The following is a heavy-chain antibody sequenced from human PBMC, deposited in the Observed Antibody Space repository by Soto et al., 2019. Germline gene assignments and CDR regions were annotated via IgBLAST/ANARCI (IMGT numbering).Heavy chain of an antibody. J-gene: IGHJ4*02. V-gene: IGHV4-39*01. CDR2: IYYSGST. CDR3: ARRARYFDLYYLDY. Sequence: PSETLSLTCTVSGGSISRSSYYWGWIRQPPGKGLEWIGSIYYSGSTYYNPSLKSRVTISVDTSKNQFSLKLSSVTAADTAVYYCARRARYFDLYYLDYWGQGTLVTVSS. CDR1: GGSISRSSYY. D-gene: IGHD3-9*01.